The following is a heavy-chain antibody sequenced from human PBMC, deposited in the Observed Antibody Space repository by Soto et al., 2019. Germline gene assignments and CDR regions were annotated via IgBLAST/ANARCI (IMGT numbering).Heavy chain of an antibody. CDR2: IYYTEST. CDR1: GDSIGRYY. D-gene: IGHD3-22*01. CDR3: AAHRYYDSSGYYYFDY. V-gene: IGHV4-59*01. Sequence: SETLSLTCIVSGDSIGRYYWSWIRQPPGEGLEWIGNIYYTESTNYNPSLKSRVTISVDTSKNQFSLKLSSVTAADTAVYYCAAHRYYDSSGYYYFDYWGQGTLVTVSS. J-gene: IGHJ4*02.